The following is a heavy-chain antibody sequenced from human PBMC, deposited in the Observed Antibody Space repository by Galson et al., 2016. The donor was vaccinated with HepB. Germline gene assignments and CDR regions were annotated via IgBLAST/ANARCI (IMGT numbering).Heavy chain of an antibody. CDR2: ISDSGSTS. CDR3: AKDRGLHHWFFDL. D-gene: IGHD2-15*01. J-gene: IGHJ2*01. Sequence: SLRLSCAASGFTFSSYAMSWVRQAPGKGLEWVSGISDSGSTSYHTDSVKGRFTISRDSSKNTLYLQMNSLRAGDTAVYYCAKDRGLHHWFFDLWGRGTPVTVSS. V-gene: IGHV3-23*01. CDR1: GFTFSSYA.